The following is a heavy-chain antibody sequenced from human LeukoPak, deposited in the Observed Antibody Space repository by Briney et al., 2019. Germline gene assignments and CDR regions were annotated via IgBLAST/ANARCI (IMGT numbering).Heavy chain of an antibody. CDR2: ISYDGSNK. CDR3: ARGTFGLDP. Sequence: PGGSLRLSCAASGFTFSSYAMHWVRQAPGKGLEWVAVISYDGSNKYYADSVKGRFTISRDNAKNTLYLQMNSLRAEDTAVYYCARGTFGLDPWGQGTLVTVSS. D-gene: IGHD3-16*01. CDR1: GFTFSSYA. V-gene: IGHV3-30-3*01. J-gene: IGHJ5*02.